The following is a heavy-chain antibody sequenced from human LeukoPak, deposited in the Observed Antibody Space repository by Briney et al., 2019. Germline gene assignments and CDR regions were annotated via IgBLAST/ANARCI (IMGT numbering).Heavy chain of an antibody. CDR1: GFTFSSYA. J-gene: IGHJ4*02. CDR2: IKQDGSEK. D-gene: IGHD3-9*01. V-gene: IGHV3-7*01. Sequence: GRSLRLSCAASGFTFSSYAMHWVRQAPGKGLEWVANIKQDGSEKYYVDSVKGRFTISRDNAKNSLYLQMNSLRAEDTAVYYCAREGRLRYFDWLDYWGQGTLVTVSS. CDR3: AREGRLRYFDWLDY.